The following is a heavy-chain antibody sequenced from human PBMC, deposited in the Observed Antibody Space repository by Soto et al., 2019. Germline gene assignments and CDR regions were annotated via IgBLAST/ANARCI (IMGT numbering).Heavy chain of an antibody. CDR1: GFSVSSNY. CDR2: HYSGGST. CDR3: ARHRHPRGTVGATSPLDP. Sequence: GGSLRLSCAISGFSVSSNYLSWVRQAPGKGLEWVSVHYSGGSTYYADSVQGRFTISRDKANNTLYLQMRRVRAEDTAVYFCARHRHPRGTVGATSPLDPWGQGTQVTVSS. V-gene: IGHV3-53*01. D-gene: IGHD1-26*01. J-gene: IGHJ5*02.